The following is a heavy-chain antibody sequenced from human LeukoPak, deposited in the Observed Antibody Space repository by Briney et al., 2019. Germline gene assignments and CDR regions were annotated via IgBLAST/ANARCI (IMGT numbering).Heavy chain of an antibody. J-gene: IGHJ5*02. CDR3: ATTVPGDYGRFDP. CDR1: GFTFSSYG. Sequence: GGSLRLSCAASGFTFSSYGMHWVRQAPGKGLEWVAVISYDGSNKYYADSVKGRFTISRDNSKNTLYLQMNSLRPEDTAVYYCATTVPGDYGRFDPWGQETLVTVSS. V-gene: IGHV3-30*03. CDR2: ISYDGSNK. D-gene: IGHD4-17*01.